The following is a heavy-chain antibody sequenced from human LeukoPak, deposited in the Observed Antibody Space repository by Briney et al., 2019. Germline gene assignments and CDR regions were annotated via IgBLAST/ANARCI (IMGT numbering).Heavy chain of an antibody. CDR1: GGSISSYY. Sequence: PSETLSLTCTVSGGSISSYYWSWIRQPPAKGLDWIGYIYYSGSTNYNPSLKSRVTISVDTSKNQFSLQLSSVTDADTAVYYCARQGVPYYGSGSYYLDYWGQGTLVTVSS. CDR2: IYYSGST. J-gene: IGHJ4*02. V-gene: IGHV4-59*08. CDR3: ARQGVPYYGSGSYYLDY. D-gene: IGHD3-10*01.